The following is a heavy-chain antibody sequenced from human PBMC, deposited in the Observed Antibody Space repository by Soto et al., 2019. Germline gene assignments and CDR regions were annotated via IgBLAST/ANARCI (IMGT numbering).Heavy chain of an antibody. D-gene: IGHD3-10*01. V-gene: IGHV4-34*01. CDR3: ARVGYRMVRGLIKSRWFDP. CDR1: GGSFSGYY. Sequence: SETLSLTCAVYGGSFSGYYWSWIRQPPGKGLEWIGEINHSGSTNYNPSLKSRVTISVDTSKNQFSLKLSSVTAADTAVYYCARVGYRMVRGLIKSRWFDPWGQGTLVTVSS. CDR2: INHSGST. J-gene: IGHJ5*02.